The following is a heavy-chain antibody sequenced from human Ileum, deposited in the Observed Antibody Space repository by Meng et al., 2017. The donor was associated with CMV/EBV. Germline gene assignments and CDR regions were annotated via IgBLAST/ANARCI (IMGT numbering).Heavy chain of an antibody. CDR2: IDTYKGET. CDR1: GYTFTSYG. Sequence: ASVKVSCKASGYTFTSYGISWVRQAPGQGLEWMGWIDTYKGETNYLQKLQGRVTMTTDTSTTTAYMELRSLRSDDTAIYYCARRSRNGYNSEIDYWGQGTLVTVSS. J-gene: IGHJ4*02. CDR3: ARRSRNGYNSEIDY. D-gene: IGHD5-24*01. V-gene: IGHV1-18*01.